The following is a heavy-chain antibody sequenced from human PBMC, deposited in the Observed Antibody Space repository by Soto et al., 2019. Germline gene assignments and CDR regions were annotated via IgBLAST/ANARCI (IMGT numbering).Heavy chain of an antibody. CDR1: GGSISSYY. D-gene: IGHD2-2*01. J-gene: IGHJ5*02. CDR3: AGRGPPLLHGQKARDIVVVPAASQSSWFDP. CDR2: IYYSGST. V-gene: IGHV4-59*08. Sequence: SETLSLTCTVSGGSISSYYWSWIRQPPGKGLEWIGYIYYSGSTNYNPSLKSRVTISVDTSKNQFSLKLSSVTAADTAVYYCAGRGPPLLHGQKARDIVVVPAASQSSWFDPWGQGTLVTVSS.